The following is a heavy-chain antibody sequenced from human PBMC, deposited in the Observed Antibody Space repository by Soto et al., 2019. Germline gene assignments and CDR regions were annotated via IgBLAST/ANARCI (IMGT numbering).Heavy chain of an antibody. CDR3: ARRHLAVAVSPWFDP. CDR1: GLSITDSEMG. D-gene: IGHD6-19*01. CDR2: IDSSGEK. V-gene: IGHV2-26*01. J-gene: IGHJ5*02. Sequence: QVTLKESGPVLVKPTETLTLRCTVSGLSITDSEMGVSWIRQPPVQPLEWLAHIDSSGEKAYRTFLKSRLAIYKDNSKSQIVLTMTNMDPADTATYYCARRHLAVAVSPWFDPWGQGIPVTVSS.